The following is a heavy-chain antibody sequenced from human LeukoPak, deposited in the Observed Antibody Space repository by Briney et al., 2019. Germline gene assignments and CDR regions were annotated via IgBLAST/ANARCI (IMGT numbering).Heavy chain of an antibody. CDR1: GGSISSYY. D-gene: IGHD3-22*01. V-gene: IGHV4-59*01. Sequence: SETLSLTCTVSGGSISSYYWSWIRQPPGKGLEWIGYIYYSGSTNYNPSLKSRVTISVDTSKNQFSLKLSSVTAADTAVYYCASSGYYYRDAFDIWGQGTMVTVSS. CDR3: ASSGYYYRDAFDI. J-gene: IGHJ3*02. CDR2: IYYSGST.